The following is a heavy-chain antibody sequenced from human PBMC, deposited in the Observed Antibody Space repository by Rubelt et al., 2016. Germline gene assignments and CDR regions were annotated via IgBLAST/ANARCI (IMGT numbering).Heavy chain of an antibody. CDR1: GFTFSSYG. Sequence: VQLVESGGGVVQPGRSLRLSCAASGFTFSSYGMHWVRQAPGKGLVWVSRINSDGSSTSYADSVKGRFTISRDNAKNTLYLQMKSLRAEDTAVYYCARDPITIFGVVIRYYYGMDVWGQGTTVTVSS. CDR3: ARDPITIFGVVIRYYYGMDV. V-gene: IGHV3-74*01. CDR2: INSDGSST. J-gene: IGHJ6*02. D-gene: IGHD3-3*01.